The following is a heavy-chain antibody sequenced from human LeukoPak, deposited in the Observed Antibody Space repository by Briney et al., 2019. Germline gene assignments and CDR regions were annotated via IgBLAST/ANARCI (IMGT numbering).Heavy chain of an antibody. D-gene: IGHD3-10*01. V-gene: IGHV1-24*01. CDR2: FDPEDGET. J-gene: IGHJ5*02. CDR1: GYTLTELS. CDR3: ATFGLLWFGEEGA. Sequence: ASVKVSCKVSGYTLTELSMHWVRQAPGEGLEWTGGFDPEDGETIYAQKFQGGVTMTEDTSTDTAYMELSSLRSEDTAVYYCATFGLLWFGEEGAWGQGTLVTVSS.